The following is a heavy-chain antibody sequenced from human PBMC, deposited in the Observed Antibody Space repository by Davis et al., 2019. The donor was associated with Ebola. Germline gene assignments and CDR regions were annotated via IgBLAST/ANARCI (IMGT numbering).Heavy chain of an antibody. CDR2: INHSGST. V-gene: IGHV4-34*01. CDR1: GGSFSGYY. D-gene: IGHD1-26*01. J-gene: IGHJ4*02. CDR3: ASRTYSGSYGRGYFDY. Sequence: MPSETLSLTCAVYGGSFSGYYWSWIRQPPGKGLEWIGEINHSGSTNYNPSLKSRVTISVDTSKNQFSLKLSSVTAADTAVCYCASRTYSGSYGRGYFDYWGQGTLVTVSS.